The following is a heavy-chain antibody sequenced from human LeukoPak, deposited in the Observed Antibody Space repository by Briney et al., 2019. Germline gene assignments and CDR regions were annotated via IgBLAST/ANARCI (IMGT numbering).Heavy chain of an antibody. CDR2: IYTSGST. J-gene: IGHJ3*02. CDR3: ARRSTSYGTTQAFDI. CDR1: GGSISSYY. V-gene: IGHV4-4*09. Sequence: SETLSLTCTVSGGSISSYYWSWIRQPPGKGLEWIGYIYTSGSTNYNPSLKSRVTISVDTSRNQFSLKLSSVTAADTAVYYCARRSTSYGTTQAFDIWGQGTMVTVSS. D-gene: IGHD2-2*01.